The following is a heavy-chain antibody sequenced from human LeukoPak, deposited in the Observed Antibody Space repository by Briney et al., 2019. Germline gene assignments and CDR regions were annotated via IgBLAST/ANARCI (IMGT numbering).Heavy chain of an antibody. D-gene: IGHD6-13*01. CDR1: GGSISSSNW. V-gene: IGHV4-4*02. J-gene: IGHJ5*02. CDR3: ARVPYSSSWPGFDP. CDR2: IYHSGST. Sequence: SETLSLTCAVSGGSISSSNWWSWVRQPPGKGLEWIGEIYHSGSTNYNPSLKSRVTISVDKSKNQFSLKLSSVTAADTAVYYCARVPYSSSWPGFDPWGQGTLVTVSS.